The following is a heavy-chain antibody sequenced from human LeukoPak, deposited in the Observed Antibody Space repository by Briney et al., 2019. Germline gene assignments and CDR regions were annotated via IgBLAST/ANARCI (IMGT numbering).Heavy chain of an antibody. V-gene: IGHV3-21*04. CDR3: AKDPAMKGNFDY. CDR2: ISSSSSYI. J-gene: IGHJ4*02. D-gene: IGHD2-2*01. Sequence: GGSLRLSCAASGFTFSSYSMNWVRQAPGKGLEWVSSISSSSSYIYYADSVKGRFTISRDNSKNTLYLQMNSLRAEDTAVYYCAKDPAMKGNFDYWGQGTLVTVSS. CDR1: GFTFSSYS.